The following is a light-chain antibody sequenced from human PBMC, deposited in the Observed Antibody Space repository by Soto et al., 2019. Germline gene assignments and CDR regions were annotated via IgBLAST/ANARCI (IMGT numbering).Light chain of an antibody. V-gene: IGKV3-20*01. CDR2: DAS. J-gene: IGKJ5*01. CDR1: QSVSSSY. Sequence: EIVLTQSPGTLSLSPGERATLSCRASQSVSSSYLAWYQQKPDQAPRLLIYDASSRATGIPDKFSGSGSGTDFTLTISRLEPEDFAVYYCQQYGSSAPITFGQGTRLEI. CDR3: QQYGSSAPIT.